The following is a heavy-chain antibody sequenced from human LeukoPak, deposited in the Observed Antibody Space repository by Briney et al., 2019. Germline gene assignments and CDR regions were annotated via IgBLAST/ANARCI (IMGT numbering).Heavy chain of an antibody. Sequence: ASVKVSCKASGYTFTSYAVNWVRQAPGQGLEWMGWINTNTGNPTYAQGFTGRFVFSLDTSVSTAYLQISSLKAEDTAVYYCARVPPSYYYDSSGYSHRGLSDYWGQGTLVTVSS. CDR1: GYTFTSYA. CDR3: ARVPPSYYYDSSGYSHRGLSDY. V-gene: IGHV7-4-1*02. CDR2: INTNTGNP. D-gene: IGHD3-22*01. J-gene: IGHJ4*02.